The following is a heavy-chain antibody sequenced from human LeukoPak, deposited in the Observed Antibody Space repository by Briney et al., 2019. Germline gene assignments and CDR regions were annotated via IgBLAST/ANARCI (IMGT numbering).Heavy chain of an antibody. V-gene: IGHV3-21*01. CDR1: GFTFSSYS. CDR2: ISSSSSYI. D-gene: IGHD2-2*01. CDR3: ARGDIVVVPAQFDP. Sequence: PGGSLRPSCAASGFTFSSYSMNWVRQAPGKGLEWVSSISSSSSYIYYADSVKGRFTISRDNAKNSLYLQMNSLRAEDTAVYYCARGDIVVVPAQFDPWGQGTLVTVS. J-gene: IGHJ5*02.